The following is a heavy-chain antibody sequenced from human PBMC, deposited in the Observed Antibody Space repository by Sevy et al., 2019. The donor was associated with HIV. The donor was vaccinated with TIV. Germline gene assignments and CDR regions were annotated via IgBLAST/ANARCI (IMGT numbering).Heavy chain of an antibody. Sequence: ASVKVSCKASGYTFTSYRINWVRQAPGQGLEWMGWISAHNGDTNYAQKLQGRVTMIKDTSTTTAYMELRSLTSEDTAVYYCARAYCSSGSCYSLAYWGQGTLVTVSS. CDR2: ISAHNGDT. CDR1: GYTFTSYR. V-gene: IGHV1-18*01. J-gene: IGHJ4*02. CDR3: ARAYCSSGSCYSLAY. D-gene: IGHD2-15*01.